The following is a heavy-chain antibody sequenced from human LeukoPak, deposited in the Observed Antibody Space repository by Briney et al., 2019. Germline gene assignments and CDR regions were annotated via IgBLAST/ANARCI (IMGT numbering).Heavy chain of an antibody. CDR3: ARAEAVADAFDI. D-gene: IGHD6-19*01. Sequence: PGRSLRLSCAASGFTFSSYGMHWVRQAPGKGLEWVAVIWYDGSNKYYADSVKGRFTISRDNSKNTLYLQMNSLRAEDTAVYYCARAEAVADAFDIWGQGTMVTVSS. CDR2: IWYDGSNK. CDR1: GFTFSSYG. J-gene: IGHJ3*02. V-gene: IGHV3-33*01.